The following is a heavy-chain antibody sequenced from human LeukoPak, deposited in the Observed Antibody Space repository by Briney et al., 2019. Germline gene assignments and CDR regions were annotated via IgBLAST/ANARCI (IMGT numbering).Heavy chain of an antibody. V-gene: IGHV3-9*01. CDR3: AKDIGYSSSWYDGGYFDY. Sequence: GGSLRLSCAASGFTFDDYAMHWVRQAPGKGLEWVSGISWNSGSIGYADSVKGRFTISRDNAKNSLYLQMNSLRAEDTALYYCAKDIGYSSSWYDGGYFDYWGQGTLVTVSS. CDR1: GFTFDDYA. D-gene: IGHD6-13*01. CDR2: ISWNSGSI. J-gene: IGHJ4*02.